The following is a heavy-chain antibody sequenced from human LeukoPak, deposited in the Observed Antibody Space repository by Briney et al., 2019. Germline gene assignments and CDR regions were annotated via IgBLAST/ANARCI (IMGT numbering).Heavy chain of an antibody. Sequence: GGSLRLSFEASGFTFSNYSMNWVRQAPGKGLEWVSYIRSSSSTIYYADSVKGRFTISRDNAKNSLYLQMNSLRAEDTAVYYCASSYSSSRNNWFDPWGQGTLVTVSS. D-gene: IGHD6-13*01. CDR2: IRSSSSTI. V-gene: IGHV3-48*04. J-gene: IGHJ5*02. CDR1: GFTFSNYS. CDR3: ASSYSSSRNNWFDP.